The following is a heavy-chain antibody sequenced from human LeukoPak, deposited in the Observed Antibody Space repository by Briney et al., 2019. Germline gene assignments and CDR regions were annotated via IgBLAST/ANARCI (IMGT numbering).Heavy chain of an antibody. Sequence: ASVKVSCKASGYTFTSYDFNWVRQATGQRPEWMGWMSPNSGDTGYAQKFQGRVTMTRNTSISTAYMELSSLRSDDTAVYYCARGPPNWGYDYWGPGTLVTVSS. CDR2: MSPNSGDT. J-gene: IGHJ4*02. CDR1: GYTFTSYD. D-gene: IGHD7-27*01. CDR3: ARGPPNWGYDY. V-gene: IGHV1-8*01.